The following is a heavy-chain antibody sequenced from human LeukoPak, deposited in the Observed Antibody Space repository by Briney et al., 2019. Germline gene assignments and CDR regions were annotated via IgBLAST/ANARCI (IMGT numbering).Heavy chain of an antibody. D-gene: IGHD6-19*01. J-gene: IGHJ4*02. CDR1: GFTFSSYA. V-gene: IGHV3-23*01. CDR3: AREGLSSGSIDY. Sequence: GASLRLSCAASGFTFSSYAMSWVRQTPGKGLEWVSTISPNVGSTYYADSVKGRFTISRDNAKNSLYLQMNSLRAEDTAVYYCAREGLSSGSIDYWGQGTLVTVSS. CDR2: ISPNVGST.